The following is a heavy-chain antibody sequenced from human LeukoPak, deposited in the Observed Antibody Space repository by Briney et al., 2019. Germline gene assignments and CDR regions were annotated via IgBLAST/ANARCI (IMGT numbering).Heavy chain of an antibody. CDR3: ARGLPRSGSYYRDYFDY. V-gene: IGHV4-38-2*02. J-gene: IGHJ4*02. CDR1: GYSISSGYY. Sequence: SETLSLTCTVSGYSISSGYYWGWTRHPPGKGLEWIGSIYHSGSTYYNPSLKSRVTISVDTSKNQFSLKLSSVTAADTAVYYCARGLPRSGSYYRDYFDYWGQGTLVTVSS. D-gene: IGHD1-26*01. CDR2: IYHSGST.